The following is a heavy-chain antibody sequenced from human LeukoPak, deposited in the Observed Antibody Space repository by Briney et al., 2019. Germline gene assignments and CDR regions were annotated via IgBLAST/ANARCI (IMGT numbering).Heavy chain of an antibody. CDR1: GYTFTDYY. CDR3: ARDIPSSGYDGGY. CDR2: INPNGGAT. D-gene: IGHD5-12*01. Sequence: GASVKVSCKASGYTFTDYYMHWVRQAPGQGLEWMGWINPNGGATEYAQRFQGRVTMTRDTSIRTAYLDLSRLTSDDTAVYYCARDIPSSGYDGGYWGQGTLVTVSS. J-gene: IGHJ4*02. V-gene: IGHV1-2*02.